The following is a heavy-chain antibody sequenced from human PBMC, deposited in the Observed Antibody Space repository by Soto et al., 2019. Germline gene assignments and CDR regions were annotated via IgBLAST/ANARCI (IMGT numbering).Heavy chain of an antibody. CDR2: IYPGDSDT. Sequence: GESLKISCKGSGYSFTSYWINWVRQMPGKGLEWMGIIYPGDSDTRYSPSFQGQVTISADKSISTAYLQWSSLKASDTAMYYCARATYYYDSSGYYYYYGMDVWGQGTTVTVSS. CDR1: GYSFTSYW. CDR3: ARATYYYDSSGYYYYYGMDV. J-gene: IGHJ6*02. V-gene: IGHV5-51*01. D-gene: IGHD3-22*01.